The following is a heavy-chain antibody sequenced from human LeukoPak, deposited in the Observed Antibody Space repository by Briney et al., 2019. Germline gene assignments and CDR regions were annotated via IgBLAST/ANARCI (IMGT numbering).Heavy chain of an antibody. J-gene: IGHJ4*02. CDR2: INHSGST. CDR3: ARASNSLNYYGSGTSFDD. V-gene: IGHV4-34*01. D-gene: IGHD3-10*01. Sequence: PSETLSLTCAVYGGSFSGYYWSWIRQPPGKGLEWIGEINHSGSTNYNPSLKSRVTISVDTSKNQFSLKLSSVTAADTAVYYCARASNSLNYYGSGTSFDDWGQGTLVTVSS. CDR1: GGSFSGYY.